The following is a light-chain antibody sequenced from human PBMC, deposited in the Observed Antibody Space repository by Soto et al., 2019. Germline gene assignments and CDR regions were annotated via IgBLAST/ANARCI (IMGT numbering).Light chain of an antibody. CDR1: QSISSY. CDR2: AAS. Sequence: DIQMTQSPSSLSASVGDRVTITCRASQSISSYLNWYQQKPGKAPKLLIYAASSLQSGVPSRFSGSGSGTALTLNISSLQPEDFAPYYCQQSYSTPFTFGPGTKVDIK. CDR3: QQSYSTPFT. J-gene: IGKJ3*01. V-gene: IGKV1-39*01.